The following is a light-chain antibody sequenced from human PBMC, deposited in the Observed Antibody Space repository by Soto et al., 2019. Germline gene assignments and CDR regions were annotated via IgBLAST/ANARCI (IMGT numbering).Light chain of an antibody. CDR1: SSDVGGYNY. Sequence: QSALTQPASVSGSPXQSITXXCTGTSSDVGGYNYVSWYQQHPGKAPKLMIYDVSNRPSGVSNRFSGSKSGNTASLTISGLQAEDEADYYCSSYTSSSTLVFGGGTQLTVL. J-gene: IGLJ2*01. CDR3: SSYTSSSTLV. V-gene: IGLV2-14*01. CDR2: DVS.